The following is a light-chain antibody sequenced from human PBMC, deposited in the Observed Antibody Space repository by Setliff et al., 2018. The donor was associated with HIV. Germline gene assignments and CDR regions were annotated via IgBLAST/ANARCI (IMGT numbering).Light chain of an antibody. CDR3: SSFRTSRKFV. CDR2: DVT. CDR1: SSDVGLYNF. J-gene: IGLJ1*01. V-gene: IGLV2-14*01. Sequence: ALAQPASVSGSPGQSITISCTGTSSDVGLYNFVSWYQQHPGKVPKLTIYDVTNRPSGISHRFSGAKSGNTASLTISGLQADDEADYYCSSFRTSRKFVFGTGTKVTVL.